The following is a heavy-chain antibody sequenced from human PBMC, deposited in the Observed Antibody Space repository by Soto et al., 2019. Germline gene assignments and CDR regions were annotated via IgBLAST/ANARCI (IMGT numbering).Heavy chain of an antibody. V-gene: IGHV1-46*01. CDR2: INTSGGIT. J-gene: IGHJ4*02. CDR3: ARGLRSWSNYNVAHY. CDR1: GYTFTSYY. Sequence: ASVNFSCKASGYTFTSYYMHWVRQAPGQVLECMVIINTSGGITTYXXKFQGRVXXTSDTSTSTVXMELIXLRSEDTDVYYCARGLRSWSNYNVAHYWGQGTLVXXS. D-gene: IGHD3-10*01.